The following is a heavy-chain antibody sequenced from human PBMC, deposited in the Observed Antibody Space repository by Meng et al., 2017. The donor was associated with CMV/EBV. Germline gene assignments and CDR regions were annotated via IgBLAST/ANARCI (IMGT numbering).Heavy chain of an antibody. CDR3: ARDLMNCSSTSCANWFDP. J-gene: IGHJ5*02. Sequence: QVRLQESDPELVKPSETLSLTCTVSGGFISSSYWSWIRQPAGKGLEWIGRIYTSGSTNYNPSLKSRVTMSVDTSKNQFSLKLSSVTAADTAVYYCARDLMNCSSTSCANWFDPWGQGTLVTVSS. CDR1: GGFISSSY. D-gene: IGHD2-2*01. CDR2: IYTSGST. V-gene: IGHV4-4*07.